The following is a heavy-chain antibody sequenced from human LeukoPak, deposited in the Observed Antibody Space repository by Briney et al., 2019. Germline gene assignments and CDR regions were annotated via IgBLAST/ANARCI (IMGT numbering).Heavy chain of an antibody. D-gene: IGHD3-16*01. CDR2: IKEDGSQK. CDR1: GFTFSNYW. Sequence: GGSLRLSCAASGFTFSNYWMNWVRQAPGKGLEWVANIKEDGSQKYYMESVKGRFTVSRDNAKNSVYLQMSSLRDEDTAVYYCARGLNTSPGVDYWGQGTLVTVSS. J-gene: IGHJ4*02. V-gene: IGHV3-7*01. CDR3: ARGLNTSPGVDY.